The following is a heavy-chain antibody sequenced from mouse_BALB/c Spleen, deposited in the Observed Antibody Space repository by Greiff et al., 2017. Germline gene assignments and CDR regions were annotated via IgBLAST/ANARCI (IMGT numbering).Heavy chain of an antibody. D-gene: IGHD2-1*01. Sequence: EVKLVESGGGLVQPGGSRKLSCAASGFTFSSFGMHWVRQAPEKGLEWVAYISSGSSTIYYADTVKGRFTISRDNPKNTLFLQMTSLRSEDTAMYYCARTNLGNYGFAYWGQGTLVTVSA. CDR2: ISSGSSTI. CDR3: ARTNLGNYGFAY. CDR1: GFTFSSFG. J-gene: IGHJ3*01. V-gene: IGHV5-17*02.